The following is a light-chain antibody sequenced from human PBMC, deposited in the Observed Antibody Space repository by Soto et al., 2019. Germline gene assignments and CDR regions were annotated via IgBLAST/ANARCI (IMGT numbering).Light chain of an antibody. V-gene: IGKV1-8*01. CDR3: QQYYSYPPT. Sequence: AIRMTQSPSSFSASTGDRVTITCRASQGISSYLACYQQKPGKAHKLLIYADSTLKSGFTSRFSGSGSGTDFTLTINCLQSEDFATYYCQQYYSYPPTFGGGTKVEIK. CDR2: ADS. CDR1: QGISSY. J-gene: IGKJ4*01.